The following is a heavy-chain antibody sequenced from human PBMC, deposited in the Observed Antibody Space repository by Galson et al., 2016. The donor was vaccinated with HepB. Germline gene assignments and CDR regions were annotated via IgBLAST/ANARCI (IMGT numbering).Heavy chain of an antibody. V-gene: IGHV4-31*03. CDR2: IYYRVNT. J-gene: IGHJ3*02. Sequence: TLSLTCTVSGAAIGSGSYFWSWIRQHPGKGLEWIGYIYYRVNTYYNPPLKSRVAISIATSENQFSLNLRSVTAADTAVYFCASSHPRHDILTGAPSLVFDIWGQGTKVTVSS. D-gene: IGHD3-9*01. CDR1: GAAIGSGSYF. CDR3: ASSHPRHDILTGAPSLVFDI.